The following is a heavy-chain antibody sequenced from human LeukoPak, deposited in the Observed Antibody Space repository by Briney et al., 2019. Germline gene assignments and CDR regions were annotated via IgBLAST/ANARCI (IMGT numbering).Heavy chain of an antibody. CDR2: IGGDGGST. CDR1: GFTFDDYA. D-gene: IGHD1-26*01. V-gene: IGHV3-43*02. CDR3: AKVVKRAGGSYHDY. Sequence: HAGGSLRLSCAASGFTFDDYAMHWVRQAPGKGLEWVSLIGGDGGSTYYADSVKGRFTISRDNSKNSLYLQMNSLRTEDTALYYCAKVVKRAGGSYHDYWGQGTLVTVSS. J-gene: IGHJ4*02.